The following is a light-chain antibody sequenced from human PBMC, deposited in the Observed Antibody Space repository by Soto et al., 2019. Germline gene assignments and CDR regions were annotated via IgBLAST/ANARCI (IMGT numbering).Light chain of an antibody. CDR3: HQYDSWT. J-gene: IGKJ1*01. Sequence: IELTHSPGTLSLSPWEIATLSCRASQSVSSNLAWYQQKPGQAPRLLIYGASSRATGIPDRFSGSGSGTDFTLTISRLEPEDFAVYYCHQYDSWTFGQGTKVDIK. CDR1: QSVSSN. V-gene: IGKV3-20*01. CDR2: GAS.